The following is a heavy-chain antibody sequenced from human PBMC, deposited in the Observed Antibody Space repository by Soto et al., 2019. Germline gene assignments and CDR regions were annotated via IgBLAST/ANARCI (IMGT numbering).Heavy chain of an antibody. D-gene: IGHD2-21*02. Sequence: GASVKVSCKASGYTFTSYYMNWVRQAPGQGLEWLGIINPSGGYTTYAQRFLGRVTMTSDTSTSTVHMELGSLTSEDTAVYYCARGGVFVVVTAPYAQGGQGPPVPVPS. CDR1: GYTFTSYY. CDR3: ARGGVFVVVTAPYAQ. CDR2: INPSGGYT. V-gene: IGHV1-46*03. J-gene: IGHJ4*02.